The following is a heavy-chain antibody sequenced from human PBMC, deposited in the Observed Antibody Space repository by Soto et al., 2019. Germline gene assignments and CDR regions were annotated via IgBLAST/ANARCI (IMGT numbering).Heavy chain of an antibody. CDR1: GYTFTGYG. V-gene: IGHV1-18*01. CDR3: ARVDRYCSSTSCYNWFDP. CDR2: ISAYNGNT. J-gene: IGHJ5*02. D-gene: IGHD2-2*01. Sequence: ASVKVSCKASGYTFTGYGISWVRQAPGQGLEWMGWISAYNGNTNYAQKLQGRVTMTTDTSTSTAYMELRSLRSDDTAVYYCARVDRYCSSTSCYNWFDPWGQGTLVTVSS.